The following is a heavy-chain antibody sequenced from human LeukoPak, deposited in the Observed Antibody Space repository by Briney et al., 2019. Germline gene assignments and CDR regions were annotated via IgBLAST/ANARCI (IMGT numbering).Heavy chain of an antibody. CDR3: ARDQRDGLD. CDR2: IYYSGST. V-gene: IGHV4-59*01. Sequence: PSETLSLTCTVSGGSISSYYWSWIRQPPGKGLERIGYIYYSGSTNYNPSLKSRVTISVDMSKNQFSLKLSSVTAADTAVYYCARDQRDGLDWGQGTLVTVSS. J-gene: IGHJ4*02. D-gene: IGHD5-24*01. CDR1: GGSISSYY.